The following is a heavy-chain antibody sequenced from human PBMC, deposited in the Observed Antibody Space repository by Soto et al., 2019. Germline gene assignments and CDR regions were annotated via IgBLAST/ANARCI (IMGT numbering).Heavy chain of an antibody. CDR1: GFTFSSYA. V-gene: IGHV3-23*01. CDR2: IRGSGVST. D-gene: IGHD3-3*01. J-gene: IGHJ5*02. Sequence: EVQLLESGGGLVQPGGSLRLSCAASGFTFSSYAMSWFRQAPGKGLEWVSAIRGSGVSTYYADSGKGRFTISRDNSMNTLDLQMNSLRAEDTAVYYCAKARSGRITICGGWFDPWGQGTLVTVSS. CDR3: AKARSGRITICGGWFDP.